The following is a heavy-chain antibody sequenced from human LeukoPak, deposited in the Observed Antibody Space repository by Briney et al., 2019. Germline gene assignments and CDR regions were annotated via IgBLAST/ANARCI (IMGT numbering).Heavy chain of an antibody. CDR2: IIPIFGTA. Sequence: GSSVKVSCKASGGTFSSYAISWVRQAPGQGLEWMGGIIPIFGTANYAQKFQGRVTITAGESTSTAYMELSSLRSEDTAVYYCARVGEGDSSGYLDYWGQGTLVTVSS. CDR3: ARVGEGDSSGYLDY. V-gene: IGHV1-69*01. D-gene: IGHD3-22*01. CDR1: GGTFSSYA. J-gene: IGHJ4*02.